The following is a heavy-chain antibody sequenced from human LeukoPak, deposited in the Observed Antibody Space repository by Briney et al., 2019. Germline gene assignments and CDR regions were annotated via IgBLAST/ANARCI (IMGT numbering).Heavy chain of an antibody. J-gene: IGHJ4*02. V-gene: IGHV1-18*04. CDR1: GYTFTSRG. CDR2: INADNGNT. Sequence: GASVKVSCKASGYTFTSRGFSWVRQAPGQGLEWMGWINADNGNTNYAQKFQGRGTMTTDTSTSTAYMELRSLRSDDPAVYYCARDEISGGWYNHWGQGTLVPVSS. D-gene: IGHD6-19*01. CDR3: ARDEISGGWYNH.